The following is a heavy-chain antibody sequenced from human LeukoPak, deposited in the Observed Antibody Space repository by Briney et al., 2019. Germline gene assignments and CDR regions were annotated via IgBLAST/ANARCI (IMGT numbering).Heavy chain of an antibody. CDR1: GFIFSGYG. CDR2: IRYEGSNK. V-gene: IGHV3-30*02. CDR3: AKESDVAAAGIDY. Sequence: GGSLRLSCAASGFIFSGYGMHWVRQAPGRGLQWVTFIRYEGSNKYYADSVKGRFTISRDNSKNTLYLQMNSLRVEDTAVYFCAKESDVAAAGIDYWGQGTLVTVSS. J-gene: IGHJ4*02. D-gene: IGHD6-13*01.